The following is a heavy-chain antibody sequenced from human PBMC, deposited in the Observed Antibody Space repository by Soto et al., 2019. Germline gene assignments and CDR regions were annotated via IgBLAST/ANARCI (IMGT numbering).Heavy chain of an antibody. CDR1: GFAFSTYG. D-gene: IGHD3-22*01. V-gene: IGHV3-33*01. Sequence: QVLLVESGGGVVQPGRSLRLSCAASGFAFSTYGMHWVRQAPGKGLEWVATIWFDGSNIYYADSVEGRFTISRDNSKNTLYLYMSSLRAEDTAVYYCVRWDPPQCESRGYFDYWGQGTLVTVSS. J-gene: IGHJ4*02. CDR2: IWFDGSNI. CDR3: VRWDPPQCESRGYFDY.